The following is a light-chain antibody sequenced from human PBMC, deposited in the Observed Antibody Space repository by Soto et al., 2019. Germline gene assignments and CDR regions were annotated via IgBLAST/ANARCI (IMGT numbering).Light chain of an antibody. J-gene: IGLJ2*01. CDR3: SSYTSSSTLVV. CDR2: EVS. V-gene: IGLV2-14*01. CDR1: SSDVGGYNY. Sequence: QSVLTQSPSASGTPGQRVTISCTGTSSDVGGYNYVSWYQQHPGKAPKLMIYEVSNRPSGVSNRFSGSKSGNTASLTISGLQAEDEADYYCSSYTSSSTLVVFGGGTKVTVL.